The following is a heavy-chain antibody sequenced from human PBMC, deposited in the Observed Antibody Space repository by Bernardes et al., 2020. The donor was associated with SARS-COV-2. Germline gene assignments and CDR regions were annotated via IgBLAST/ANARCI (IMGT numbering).Heavy chain of an antibody. J-gene: IGHJ5*02. CDR3: ARVVSVGETLEWLESGRFDP. V-gene: IGHV1-18*01. Sequence: ASVKVSCKASGYSSSSYGFSWVRQAPGQGLEWMGWISANTDNRNYAQKLQGRVTMTTDTSTSTAYMELRSLRSDDTAVYYCARVVSVGETLEWLESGRFDPWSQGTLVTVSS. CDR2: ISANTDNR. CDR1: GYSSSSYG. D-gene: IGHD3-3*01.